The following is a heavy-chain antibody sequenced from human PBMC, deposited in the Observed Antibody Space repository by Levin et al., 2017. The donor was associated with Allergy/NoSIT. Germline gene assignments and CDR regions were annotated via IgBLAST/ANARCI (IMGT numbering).Heavy chain of an antibody. CDR3: AKFIAVAGMVPDY. Sequence: ASVKVSCKASGYTFTSYDINWVRQATGQGLEWMGWMNPNSGNTGYAQKFQGRVTMTRNTSISTAYMELSSLRSEDTAVYYCAKFIAVAGMVPDYWGQGTLVTVSS. V-gene: IGHV1-8*02. J-gene: IGHJ4*02. CDR2: MNPNSGNT. CDR1: GYTFTSYD. D-gene: IGHD6-19*01.